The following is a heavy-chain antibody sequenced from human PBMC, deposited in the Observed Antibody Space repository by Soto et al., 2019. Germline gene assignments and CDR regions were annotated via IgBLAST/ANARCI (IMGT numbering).Heavy chain of an antibody. CDR2: ISYSGST. J-gene: IGHJ5*02. D-gene: IGHD2-2*01. Sequence: QVQLQESGPGLVKTSETLFLTCTVTGASISSYYWSWIRQPPGKGLEWIGHISYSGSTNYNPSVMGRVTVSVDRSTNQFSLKLSSVTAADTAVYYCARAQPFEFHNWFDPWGQGTLVSVS. V-gene: IGHV4-59*01. CDR3: ARAQPFEFHNWFDP. CDR1: GASISSYY.